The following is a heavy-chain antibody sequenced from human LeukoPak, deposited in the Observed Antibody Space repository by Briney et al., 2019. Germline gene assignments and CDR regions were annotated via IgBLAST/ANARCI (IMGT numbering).Heavy chain of an antibody. Sequence: GGSLRLSCAASGFTFSSSAMSWVRQVPGKGLEWVSGISASGGSTSYADSVRGRFTISRDNSKNTLYVQMNSLRDEDTAVYYCAAGMYSSGWYSFDYWGQGTLVTVSS. D-gene: IGHD6-19*01. J-gene: IGHJ4*02. CDR2: ISASGGST. CDR1: GFTFSSSA. CDR3: AAGMYSSGWYSFDY. V-gene: IGHV3-23*01.